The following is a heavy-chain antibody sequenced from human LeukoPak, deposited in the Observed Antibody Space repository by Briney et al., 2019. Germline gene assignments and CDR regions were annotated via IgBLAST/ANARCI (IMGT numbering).Heavy chain of an antibody. CDR2: INPSGGST. Sequence: ASVKVSCKASGYTFTSYYMHWVRQAPGQGLEWMGIINPSGGSTSYAQKFQGKVTMTRDTSTSTVYMELSSLRSEDTAVYYCARDLACSGGSCYSGGDPWGQGTLVTVSS. V-gene: IGHV1-46*01. D-gene: IGHD2-15*01. CDR1: GYTFTSYY. CDR3: ARDLACSGGSCYSGGDP. J-gene: IGHJ5*02.